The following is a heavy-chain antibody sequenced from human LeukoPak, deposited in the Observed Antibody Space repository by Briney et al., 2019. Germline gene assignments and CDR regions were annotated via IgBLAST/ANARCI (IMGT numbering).Heavy chain of an antibody. CDR2: IKQDGSEK. Sequence: PRGSLRLSCAASGFTLSNYWMSWVRQAPGKVLEWVANIKQDGSEKYYMDSVKGRVTISRDDAKNSLYLQMSSLRVEDTAVYYCARGEIYRVFDYWGQGTLVTVSS. CDR3: ARGEIYRVFDY. J-gene: IGHJ4*02. CDR1: GFTLSNYW. V-gene: IGHV3-7*01. D-gene: IGHD2/OR15-2a*01.